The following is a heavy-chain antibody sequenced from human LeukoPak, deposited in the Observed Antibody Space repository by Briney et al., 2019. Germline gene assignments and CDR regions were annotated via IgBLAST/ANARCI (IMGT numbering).Heavy chain of an antibody. CDR3: ARDGTFTDYGDYGAYAC. Sequence: GGSLRLSCAASGFSFSSYWMSWVRQAPGKGLEWVANIKQDGSEKYYVDSVKGRFTISRDNAKNSLYLQMNSLRADDTAVYYCARDGTFTDYGDYGAYACWGQGTPVTVSS. J-gene: IGHJ4*02. V-gene: IGHV3-7*01. D-gene: IGHD4-17*01. CDR2: IKQDGSEK. CDR1: GFSFSSYW.